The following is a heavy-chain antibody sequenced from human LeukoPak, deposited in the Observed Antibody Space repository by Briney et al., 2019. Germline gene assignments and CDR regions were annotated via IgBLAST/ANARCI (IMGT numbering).Heavy chain of an antibody. CDR3: TTAPYDGKDY. CDR2: IKSKADGGAK. D-gene: IGHD4-23*01. V-gene: IGHV3-15*01. Sequence: KPGGSLRLSCEASRFTFSSAWMSWVRQAPGKGLEWVGRIKSKADGGAKDYAAPVKGRFSVSRDDSRNIFYLQMDSLKTEDTAVYYCTTAPYDGKDYWGQGTPVTVYS. CDR1: RFTFSSAW. J-gene: IGHJ4*02.